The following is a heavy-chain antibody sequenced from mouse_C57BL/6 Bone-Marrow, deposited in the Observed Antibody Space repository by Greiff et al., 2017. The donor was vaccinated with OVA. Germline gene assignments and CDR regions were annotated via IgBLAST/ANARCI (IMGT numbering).Heavy chain of an antibody. Sequence: EVQVVESGGGLVQSGRSLRLSCATSGFTFSDFYMEWVRQAPGKGLEWIAASRNKANDYTTEYSASVKGRFIVSRDTSQSILYLQMNALRAEDTAIYYCARDIYYYGSSHWYFDVWGTGTTVTVSS. CDR2: SRNKANDYTT. V-gene: IGHV7-1*01. CDR3: ARDIYYYGSSHWYFDV. CDR1: GFTFSDFY. J-gene: IGHJ1*03. D-gene: IGHD1-1*01.